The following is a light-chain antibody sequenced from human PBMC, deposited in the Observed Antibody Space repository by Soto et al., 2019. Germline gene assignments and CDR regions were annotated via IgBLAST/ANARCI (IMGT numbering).Light chain of an antibody. CDR1: QSISRD. CDR3: QQTYSTPNT. Sequence: DIQMTQSPSPLSASVGDRVTITCRASQSISRDLNWYQQRPGKAPDLLIYAASTLQSGVPARFSGCGSGTHFTLTISILQPEDFATYYCQQTYSTPNTFGQGTKLEIK. J-gene: IGKJ2*01. V-gene: IGKV1-39*01. CDR2: AAS.